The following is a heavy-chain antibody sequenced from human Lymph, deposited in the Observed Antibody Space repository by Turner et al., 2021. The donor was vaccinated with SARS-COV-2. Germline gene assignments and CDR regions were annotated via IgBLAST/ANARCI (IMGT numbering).Heavy chain of an antibody. Sequence: QVQLVQSVAEVKKPRSSVKVSCKASGGTFSTYVISWVRQAPGQGLEWMGGIIPILGIANYEQKFQGRVTITADKSTSTAYMELSSLRSEDTAVYHCARRHSGNYDAFDIWGQGTMVTVSS. D-gene: IGHD1-26*01. J-gene: IGHJ3*02. CDR3: ARRHSGNYDAFDI. CDR2: IIPILGIA. V-gene: IGHV1-69*10. CDR1: GGTFSTYV.